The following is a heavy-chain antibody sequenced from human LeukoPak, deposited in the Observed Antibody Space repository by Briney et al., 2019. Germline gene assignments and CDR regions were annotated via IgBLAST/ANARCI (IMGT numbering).Heavy chain of an antibody. CDR1: GGSISSGDYY. D-gene: IGHD3-22*01. V-gene: IGHV4-30-4*08. CDR2: IYYSGST. J-gene: IGHJ4*02. Sequence: PSGTLSLTCTVSGGSISSGDYYWSWIRQPPGKGLEWIGYIYYSGSTYYNPSLKSRVTISVDTSKNQFSLKLSSVTAADTAVYYCARLWGDYYDSSGYSPDYWGQGTLVTVSS. CDR3: ARLWGDYYDSSGYSPDY.